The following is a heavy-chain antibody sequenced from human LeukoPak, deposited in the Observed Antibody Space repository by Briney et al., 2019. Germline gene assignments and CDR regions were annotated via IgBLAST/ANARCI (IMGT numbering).Heavy chain of an antibody. CDR2: ISSNGGST. CDR3: ARDRYGSGSYPNY. Sequence: GGSPRLSCAASGFTFSSYAMHWVRQAPGKGLEYVSAISSNGGSTYYANSVKGRFTISRDNSKNTLYLQMGSLRAEDMAVYYCARDRYGSGSYPNYWGQGTLVTVSS. D-gene: IGHD3-10*01. J-gene: IGHJ4*02. V-gene: IGHV3-64*01. CDR1: GFTFSSYA.